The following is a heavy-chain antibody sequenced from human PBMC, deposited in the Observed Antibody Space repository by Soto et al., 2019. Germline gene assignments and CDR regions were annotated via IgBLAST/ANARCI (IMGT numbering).Heavy chain of an antibody. J-gene: IGHJ4*02. CDR2: ISSSSSYI. V-gene: IGHV3-21*01. CDR3: ARVGGVVTTADFDY. CDR1: GFTFSSYS. D-gene: IGHD3-3*01. Sequence: EVQLVESGGGLVKPGRSLRLSCAASGFTFSSYSMNWVRQAPGKGLEWVSSISSSSSYIYYADSVKGRFTISRDNAKNSLYLQMNSLRAEDTAVYYCARVGGVVTTADFDYWGQGTLVTVSS.